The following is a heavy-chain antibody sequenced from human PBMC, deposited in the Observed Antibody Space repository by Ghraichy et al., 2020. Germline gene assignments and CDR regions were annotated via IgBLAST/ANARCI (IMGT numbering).Heavy chain of an antibody. CDR1: GGSISSGDYY. D-gene: IGHD3-22*01. V-gene: IGHV4-30-4*01. CDR2: IYYFSGST. Sequence: SETLSLTCAVSGGSISSGDYYWSWIRQPPGEGLESLGYIYYFSGSTDYNPSLKSRVTISIDTSKNQFSLNLSSVTAADTAVYYCARGRYYYENSGFYYDYPWGQGTLVTVSS. CDR3: ARGRYYYENSGFYYDYP. J-gene: IGHJ5*02.